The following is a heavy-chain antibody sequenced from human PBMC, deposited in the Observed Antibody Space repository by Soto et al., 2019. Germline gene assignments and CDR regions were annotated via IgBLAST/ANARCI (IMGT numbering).Heavy chain of an antibody. CDR3: ARAEAAGKVGGRGVAYFYYYMDV. CDR1: GFTVSSNY. V-gene: IGHV3-53*01. CDR2: IYSGGST. J-gene: IGHJ6*03. D-gene: IGHD6-13*01. Sequence: GGSLRLSCAASGFTVSSNYMSWVRQAPGKGLEWVSVIYSGGSTYYADSVKGRFTISRDNSKNTLYLQMNSLRAEDTAVYYCARAEAAGKVGGRGVAYFYYYMDVWGKGTTVTVSS.